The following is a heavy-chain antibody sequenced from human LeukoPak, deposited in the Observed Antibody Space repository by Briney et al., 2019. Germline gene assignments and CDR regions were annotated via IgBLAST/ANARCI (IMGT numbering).Heavy chain of an antibody. J-gene: IGHJ4*02. V-gene: IGHV4-39*01. CDR1: GGSISSSSYY. D-gene: IGHD3-9*01. CDR3: VVHDILTGYYKTLDY. CDR2: IYYSGST. Sequence: SETLSLTYTVSGGSISSSSYYWGWIRQPPGKGLEWIGSIYYSGSTYYNPSFKSRVTISVDTSKNQFSLKLSSVTAADTAVYYCVVHDILTGYYKTLDYWGQGTLVTVSS.